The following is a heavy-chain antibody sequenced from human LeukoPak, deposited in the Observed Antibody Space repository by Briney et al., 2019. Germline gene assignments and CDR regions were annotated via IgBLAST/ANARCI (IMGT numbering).Heavy chain of an antibody. V-gene: IGHV1-46*01. CDR1: RYTFTTYY. CDR2: INPIGGTT. CDR3: GISEGRCNYGDDY. D-gene: IGHD2-21*02. J-gene: IGHJ4*02. Sequence: GASVKVYCMASRYTFTTYYLHWVRQATGQGLEWMGVINPIGGTTRYAQRFQGRVTMTSDTSSSTVFMDLSSLKSDDTAMYYCGISEGRCNYGDDYWGQGPQVTVSS.